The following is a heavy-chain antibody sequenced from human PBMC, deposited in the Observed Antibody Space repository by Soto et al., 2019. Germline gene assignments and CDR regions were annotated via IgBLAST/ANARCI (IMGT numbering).Heavy chain of an antibody. V-gene: IGHV4-31*03. J-gene: IGHJ6*02. Sequence: SETLSLTCTVSGGSISSGGYYWSWIRQHPGKGLEWIGYIYYSASTYYNPSLKSRVTISVDTSKNQFSLKLSSVTAADTAVYYCARDPGIAEAVDHYYYYGMDVWGQGTTVTVSS. D-gene: IGHD6-19*01. CDR1: GGSISSGGYY. CDR2: IYYSAST. CDR3: ARDPGIAEAVDHYYYYGMDV.